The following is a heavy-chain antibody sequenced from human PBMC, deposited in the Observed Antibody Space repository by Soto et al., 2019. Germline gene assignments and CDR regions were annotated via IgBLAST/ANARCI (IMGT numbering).Heavy chain of an antibody. J-gene: IGHJ4*02. V-gene: IGHV3-23*01. Sequence: GGSLRLSCAASGFTFSSYAMSWVRQAPGKGLEGVSAISGSGGSTYYADSVKGRFTISRDNSKNTLYLQMNSLRAEDTAVYYCAKEPPYQLLYSGYDYYFDYWGQGTLVTVSS. CDR2: ISGSGGST. CDR1: GFTFSSYA. CDR3: AKEPPYQLLYSGYDYYFDY. D-gene: IGHD5-12*01.